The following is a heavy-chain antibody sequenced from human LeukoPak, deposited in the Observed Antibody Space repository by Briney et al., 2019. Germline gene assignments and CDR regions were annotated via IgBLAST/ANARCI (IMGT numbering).Heavy chain of an antibody. Sequence: SETLSLTCTVSGGSISSSSYYWSWIRQPAGKGLEWIGRISSSGSTNYNPSLKSRVTISVDTCKNQFSLKLSSVTAADTAVYFCARGPYSYDSSGAFDIWGQGTMVTVSS. CDR2: ISSSGST. V-gene: IGHV4-61*02. D-gene: IGHD3-22*01. J-gene: IGHJ3*02. CDR1: GGSISSSSYY. CDR3: ARGPYSYDSSGAFDI.